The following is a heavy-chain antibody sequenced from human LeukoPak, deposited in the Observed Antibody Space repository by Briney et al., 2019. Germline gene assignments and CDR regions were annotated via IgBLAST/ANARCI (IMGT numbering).Heavy chain of an antibody. J-gene: IGHJ5*02. Sequence: SETLSLTCTVSGGSISSYYWSWIRQPAGKGLEWIGRIYTSGSTNYNPSLKSRVTISVDTSKNQFSLKLSSVTAADTAVYYCARVLADQRRSFWFDPWGQGTLVTVSS. V-gene: IGHV4-4*07. D-gene: IGHD3-3*02. CDR2: IYTSGST. CDR1: GGSISSYY. CDR3: ARVLADQRRSFWFDP.